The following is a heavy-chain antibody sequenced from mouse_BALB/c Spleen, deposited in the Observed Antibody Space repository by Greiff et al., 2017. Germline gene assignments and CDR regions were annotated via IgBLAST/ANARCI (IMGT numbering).Heavy chain of an antibody. Sequence: VQLQQSGAELARPGASVKLSCKASGYTFTDYYINWVKQRTGQGLEWIGEIYPGSGNTYYNEKFKGKATLTADKSSSTAYMQLSSLTSEDSAVYFCAKERNYYGYPYFDYWGQGTTLTVSS. CDR2: IYPGSGNT. J-gene: IGHJ2*01. V-gene: IGHV1-77*01. D-gene: IGHD1-2*01. CDR1: GYTFTDYY. CDR3: AKERNYYGYPYFDY.